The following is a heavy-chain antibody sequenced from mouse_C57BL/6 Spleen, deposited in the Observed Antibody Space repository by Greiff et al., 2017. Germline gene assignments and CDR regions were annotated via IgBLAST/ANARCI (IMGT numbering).Heavy chain of an antibody. D-gene: IGHD2-1*01. Sequence: QVQLQQPGAEPVKPGASVKLSCKASGYTFTSYWMQWVKQRPGQGLEWIGEIDPSDSYTNYNQKFKGKATLTVDTSSSTAYMQLSSLTSEDSAVYYCARWGIYGNYIWFAYWGQGTLVTVSA. CDR3: ARWGIYGNYIWFAY. CDR2: IDPSDSYT. CDR1: GYTFTSYW. J-gene: IGHJ3*01. V-gene: IGHV1-50*01.